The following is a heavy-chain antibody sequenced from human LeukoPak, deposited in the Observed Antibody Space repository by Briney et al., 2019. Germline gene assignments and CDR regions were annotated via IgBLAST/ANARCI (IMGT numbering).Heavy chain of an antibody. D-gene: IGHD6-13*01. Sequence: GGSLRLSCAASGFTFNDAWMTWVRQAPEKGLEWVGRIKTKTDGGTTDYAAPVKGRFTISRDDSKNMLYLQMNSLKIEDTAVYYCTTLGMYSSRWYDYWGQGTLVTVSS. CDR2: IKTKTDGGTT. CDR1: GFTFNDAW. CDR3: TTLGMYSSRWYDY. V-gene: IGHV3-15*01. J-gene: IGHJ4*02.